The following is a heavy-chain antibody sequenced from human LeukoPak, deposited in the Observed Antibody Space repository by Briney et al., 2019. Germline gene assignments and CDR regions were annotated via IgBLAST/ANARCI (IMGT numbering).Heavy chain of an antibody. J-gene: IGHJ4*02. CDR1: GYTFTSYD. D-gene: IGHD6-13*01. V-gene: IGHV1-18*01. Sequence: ASVKVSCKASGYTFTSYDISWVRQAPGQGLEWMGWISAYNGNTNYAQKLQGRVTMTTDTSTSTAYMELRSLRSDDTAVYYCARDSRYSSRYYFDYWGQGTLVTVSS. CDR2: ISAYNGNT. CDR3: ARDSRYSSRYYFDY.